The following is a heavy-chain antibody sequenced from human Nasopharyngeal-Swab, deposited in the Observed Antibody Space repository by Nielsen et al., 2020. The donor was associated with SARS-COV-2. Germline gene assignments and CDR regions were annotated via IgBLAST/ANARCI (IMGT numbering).Heavy chain of an antibody. D-gene: IGHD6-13*01. Sequence: GESLKISCAASGFPFSTSVMTWVRQAPGKGLDWVSLISTSGDTTFYTNSVEGRFTISRDNSRNTLFLQMSSLRAEDTAVYYCARDFSSTCGLDYWGQGTLVTVSS. CDR2: ISTSGDTT. V-gene: IGHV3-23*01. J-gene: IGHJ4*02. CDR3: ARDFSSTCGLDY. CDR1: GFPFSTSV.